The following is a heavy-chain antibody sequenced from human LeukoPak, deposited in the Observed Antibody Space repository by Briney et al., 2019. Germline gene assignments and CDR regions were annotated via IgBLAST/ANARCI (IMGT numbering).Heavy chain of an antibody. V-gene: IGHV4-4*02. D-gene: IGHD4-17*01. CDR1: GGSISSSNW. CDR2: IYHSGST. CDR3: ARDSTTVTTDYYYGMDV. J-gene: IGHJ6*02. Sequence: PSGTLSLTCAVSGGSISSSNWWSWVRQPPGKGLEWIGEIYHSGSTNYNPSLKSRVTISVDKSKNQFSLKLSSVTAADTAVYYCARDSTTVTTDYYYGMDVWGQGTTVTVSS.